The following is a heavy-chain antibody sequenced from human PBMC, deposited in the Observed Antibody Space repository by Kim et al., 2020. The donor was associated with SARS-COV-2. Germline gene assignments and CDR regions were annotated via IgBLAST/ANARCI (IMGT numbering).Heavy chain of an antibody. Sequence: GGSLRLSCTGSGFTFGDYGMSWVRQVPGMRPQWVSSIHWSGGSTQYAASVQGRFTISRDNAKNSLFLQMNNLRAEDTAFYYCAKPVAGGTSPFGHWGQGTLVIVSS. V-gene: IGHV3-20*04. CDR1: GFTFGDYG. CDR2: IHWSGGST. D-gene: IGHD1-7*01. CDR3: AKPVAGGTSPFGH. J-gene: IGHJ4*02.